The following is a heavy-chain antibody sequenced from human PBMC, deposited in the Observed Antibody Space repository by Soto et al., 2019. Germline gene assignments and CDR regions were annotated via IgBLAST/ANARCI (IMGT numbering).Heavy chain of an antibody. J-gene: IGHJ5*02. CDR3: XXRAVAGRSHWFDP. D-gene: IGHD6-19*01. CDR1: GGSISSGGYY. Sequence: QVQLQESGPGLVKPSQTLSLTCTVSGGSISSGGYYWSWIRQHPGKGLEWIGYIYYSGSTYYNPSLKSRVTISVDTSKNQFSLKLSSVTAADTAVXXXXXRAVAGRSHWFDPWGQGTLVTVSS. CDR2: IYYSGST. V-gene: IGHV4-31*03.